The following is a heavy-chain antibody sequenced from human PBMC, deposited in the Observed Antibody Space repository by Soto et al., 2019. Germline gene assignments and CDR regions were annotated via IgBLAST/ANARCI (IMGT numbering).Heavy chain of an antibody. CDR2: IYHSGSA. CDR1: GGSISSGGYS. J-gene: IGHJ4*02. CDR3: ARGTGESDFDY. D-gene: IGHD3-10*01. V-gene: IGHV4-30-2*01. Sequence: SETLSLTCAVSGGSISSGGYSWSWIRQPPGNGLEWIGSIYHSGSAFYNPSLKSRVTISVDRSKNQFSLKLTSVTAADTAVYYCARGTGESDFDYWAQGTLVTVSS.